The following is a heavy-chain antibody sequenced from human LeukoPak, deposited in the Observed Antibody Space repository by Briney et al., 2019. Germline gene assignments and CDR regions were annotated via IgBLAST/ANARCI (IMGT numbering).Heavy chain of an antibody. CDR1: GFTVSSNY. CDR3: AREVRMIVPHFDY. D-gene: IGHD3-22*01. Sequence: GGSLRLSCAASGFTVSSNYMSWVRQAPGKGLEWVANIKQDGSEKYYVDSVKGRFTISRDNAKNSLYLQMNSLRAEDTAVYYCAREVRMIVPHFDYWGQGTLVTVSS. CDR2: IKQDGSEK. J-gene: IGHJ4*02. V-gene: IGHV3-7*01.